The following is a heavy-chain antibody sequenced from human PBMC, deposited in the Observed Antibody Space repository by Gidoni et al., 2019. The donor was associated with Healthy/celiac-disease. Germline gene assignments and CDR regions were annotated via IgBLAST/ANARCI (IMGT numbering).Heavy chain of an antibody. J-gene: IGHJ5*02. CDR3: ARTRGLRFLEWFDP. V-gene: IGHV3-21*01. CDR2: ISSSSSYI. D-gene: IGHD3-3*01. CDR1: GFTFSSYS. Sequence: EVQLVESGGGLVKPGGSLRLSCAAPGFTFSSYSMNWVRQAPGKGLEWVSSISSSSSYIYYADSVKGRFTISRDNAKNSLYLQMNSLRAEDTAVYYCARTRGLRFLEWFDPWGQGTLVTVSS.